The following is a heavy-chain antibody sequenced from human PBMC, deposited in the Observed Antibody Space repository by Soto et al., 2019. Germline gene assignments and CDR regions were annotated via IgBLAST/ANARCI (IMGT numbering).Heavy chain of an antibody. CDR2: IIPILGIA. CDR3: ARVRCSGGSCYSGLDY. CDR1: GGTFSSYT. V-gene: IGHV1-69*02. Sequence: QVPLVQSGAEVKKPGSSVKVSCKASGGTFSSYTISWVRQAPGQGLEWMGRIIPILGIANYAQKFQGRVTITADKSTSTAYMELSSLRSEDTAVYYCARVRCSGGSCYSGLDYWGQGTLVTVSS. J-gene: IGHJ4*02. D-gene: IGHD2-15*01.